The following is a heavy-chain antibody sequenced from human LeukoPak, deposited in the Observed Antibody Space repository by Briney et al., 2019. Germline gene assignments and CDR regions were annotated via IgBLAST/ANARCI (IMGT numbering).Heavy chain of an antibody. CDR2: IYYSGST. Sequence: SETLSLTCTVSGGSISSSSYYWGWIRQPPGKGLEWIGSIYYSGSTYYNPSLKSRVTISVDTSKNQISLKLSSVTAADTAVYLWARHADPLFLTSSSWSYFDRWGQGTLVTGSS. D-gene: IGHD6-13*01. J-gene: IGHJ4*02. V-gene: IGHV4-39*07. CDR3: ARHADPLFLTSSSWSYFDR. CDR1: GGSISSSSYY.